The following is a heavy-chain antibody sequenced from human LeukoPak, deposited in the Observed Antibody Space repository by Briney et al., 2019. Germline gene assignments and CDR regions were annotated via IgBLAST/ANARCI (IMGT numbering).Heavy chain of an antibody. J-gene: IGHJ4*02. CDR2: IKQDGSVK. V-gene: IGHV3-7*03. CDR3: ARLRTFDY. D-gene: IGHD1-14*01. Sequence: PGGSLRLSCAASGFTFSNYWMSWVRQAPGKGLEWVANIKQDGSVKYYVGSVKGRFTISRDNADNSLYLQMNSLRAEDTAVYYCARLRTFDYWGQGTLVTVSS. CDR1: GFTFSNYW.